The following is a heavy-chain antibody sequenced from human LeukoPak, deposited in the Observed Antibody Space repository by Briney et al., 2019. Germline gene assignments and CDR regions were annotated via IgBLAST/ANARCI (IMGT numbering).Heavy chain of an antibody. CDR3: AKLPVAGLYFDY. J-gene: IGHJ4*02. Sequence: GGSLSLSCAASGLTFSSYAMSWVRQAPGKGLEWISAISGSGGSTYYVDSVKGRFTISRDNSKNTLYLQMNSLRVEDTAVYYCAKLPVAGLYFDYWGQGTLVTVSS. V-gene: IGHV3-23*01. D-gene: IGHD6-19*01. CDR1: GLTFSSYA. CDR2: ISGSGGST.